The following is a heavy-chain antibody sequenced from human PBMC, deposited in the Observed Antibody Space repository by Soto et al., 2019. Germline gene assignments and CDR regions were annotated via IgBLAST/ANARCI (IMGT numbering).Heavy chain of an antibody. CDR2: ISISSDYK. J-gene: IGHJ5*02. CDR1: GFSFSNHH. Sequence: QLVELGGGLVQPGGSLRLYCVASGFSFSNHHMNWISQAPGKGLAWVSYISISSDYKHYADSVRGRFTVSRDNARNPLYLKRNSLRDEYTAGYYFARDICEYGSNWFDPWGQGTRFTVSS. D-gene: IGHD3-10*01. CDR3: ARDICEYGSNWFDP. V-gene: IGHV3-48*02.